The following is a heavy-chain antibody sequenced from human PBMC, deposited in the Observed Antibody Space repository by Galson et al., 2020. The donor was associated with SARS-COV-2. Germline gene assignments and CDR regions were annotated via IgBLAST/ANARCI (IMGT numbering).Heavy chain of an antibody. Sequence: ETSETLSLTCTVSGGSISSGGYYWSRIRQHPGKGLEWLGYIYYSGSTYYNPSLKSRVTISVDTSKNQFSLKLSSVTAADTAVYYCARATGRITMIVVVIDAFDIWGQGTMVIVSS. CDR2: IYYSGST. CDR3: ARATGRITMIVVVIDAFDI. V-gene: IGHV4-31*03. J-gene: IGHJ3*02. CDR1: GGSISSGGYY. D-gene: IGHD3-22*01.